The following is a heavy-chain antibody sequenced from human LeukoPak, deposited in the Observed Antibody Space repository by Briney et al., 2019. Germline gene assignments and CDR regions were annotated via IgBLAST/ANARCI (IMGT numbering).Heavy chain of an antibody. CDR3: ARAPTYSSSYYYYGMDV. CDR2: IWYDGSNK. D-gene: IGHD6-6*01. CDR1: GFTFSSYG. J-gene: IGHJ6*02. V-gene: IGHV3-33*01. Sequence: GGSLRLSCAASGFTFSSYGMHWVRQAPGKGLEWVAVIWYDGSNKYHADSVKGRFTISRDNSKHTLYLQMNSLRAEDTAVYYCARAPTYSSSYYYYGMDVWGQGTTVTVSS.